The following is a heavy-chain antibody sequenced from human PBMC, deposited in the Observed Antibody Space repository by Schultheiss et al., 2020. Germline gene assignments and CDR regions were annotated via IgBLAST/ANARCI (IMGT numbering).Heavy chain of an antibody. Sequence: GSLRLSCAASGFTFSDYYMSWIRQAPGKGLEWVSYISSSGSTIYYADSVKGRFTISRDNAKNSLYLQMNSLRAEDTAVYYCARDFIVWRYIDYWGQGTLVTVSS. CDR1: GFTFSDYY. D-gene: IGHD3-16*02. V-gene: IGHV3-11*01. CDR3: ARDFIVWRYIDY. CDR2: ISSSGSTI. J-gene: IGHJ4*02.